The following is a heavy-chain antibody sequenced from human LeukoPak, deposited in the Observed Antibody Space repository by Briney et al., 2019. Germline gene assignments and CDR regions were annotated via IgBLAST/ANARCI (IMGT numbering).Heavy chain of an antibody. CDR2: IWYDGSKK. Sequence: GGSLRLSCAASGFSFSTYGMHWVRQAPGKGLGWVAVIWYDGSKKYYADSVKGRFTISRDNSKNTLYLQMNSLRAEDTAVYYCAKQLNWELDYWGQGTLVTVSS. V-gene: IGHV3-33*06. D-gene: IGHD7-27*01. CDR1: GFSFSTYG. J-gene: IGHJ4*02. CDR3: AKQLNWELDY.